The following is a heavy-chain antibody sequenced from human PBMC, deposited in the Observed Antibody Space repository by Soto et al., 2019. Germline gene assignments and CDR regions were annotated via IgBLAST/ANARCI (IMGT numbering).Heavy chain of an antibody. D-gene: IGHD6-13*01. CDR2: ISGSGGST. J-gene: IGHJ3*02. CDR3: AKDLSSSFDAFDI. V-gene: IGHV3-23*01. CDR1: GFTFSSYA. Sequence: GGSLRLSCAASGFTFSSYAMSWVRQAPGKGLEWVSAISGSGGSTYYADSVNGRFTISRDNSKNTLYLQMNSLRAEDTAVYYCAKDLSSSFDAFDIWGQGTMVTVSS.